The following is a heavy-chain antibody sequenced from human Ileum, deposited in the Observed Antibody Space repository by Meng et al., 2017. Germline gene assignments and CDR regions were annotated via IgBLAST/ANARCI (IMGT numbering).Heavy chain of an antibody. V-gene: IGHV3-74*01. D-gene: IGHD1-26*01. CDR2: IKGEGSRT. J-gene: IGHJ4*02. CDR1: GFSFSSSW. CDR3: ARDLSSEWELLN. Sequence: EVQLVESGGGLVQSGGALRLSCVASGFSFSSSWMHWVRQAPGKGLVWVSRIKGEGSRTSYADFVRGRFTISRDNAKNTLFLQINSLRAEDTAVYYCARDLSSEWELLNWGQGTLVTVSS.